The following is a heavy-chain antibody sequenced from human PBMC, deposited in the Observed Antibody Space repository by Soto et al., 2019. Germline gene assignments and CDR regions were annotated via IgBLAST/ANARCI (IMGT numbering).Heavy chain of an antibody. CDR3: ASARATITGYYYYGMDV. D-gene: IGHD5-12*01. CDR2: IIPIFGTA. J-gene: IGHJ6*02. Sequence: GASVKVSCKASGGTFSSYAISWVRQAPGQGLEWMGGIIPIFGTANYAQKFQGRVTITADESTSTAYVELSSLRSEDTAVYYCASARATITGYYYYGMDVWGQGTTVTVSS. V-gene: IGHV1-69*13. CDR1: GGTFSSYA.